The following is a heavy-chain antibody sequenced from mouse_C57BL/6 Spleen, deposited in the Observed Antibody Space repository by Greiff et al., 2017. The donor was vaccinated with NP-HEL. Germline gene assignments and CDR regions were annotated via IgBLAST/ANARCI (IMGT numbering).Heavy chain of an antibody. CDR1: GFTFSSYA. CDR3: ARLNDYDGWFAY. V-gene: IGHV5-4*01. Sequence: EVHLVESGGGLVKPGGSLKLSCAASGFTFSSYAMSWVRQTPEKRLEWVATISDGGSYTYYPDNVKGRFTITRDTAKNNLYLRMSHVKSEDTAWYYCARLNDYDGWFAYWGQGTLVTVSA. D-gene: IGHD2-4*01. J-gene: IGHJ3*01. CDR2: ISDGGSYT.